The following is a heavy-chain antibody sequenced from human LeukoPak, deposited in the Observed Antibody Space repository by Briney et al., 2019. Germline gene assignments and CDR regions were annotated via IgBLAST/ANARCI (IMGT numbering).Heavy chain of an antibody. Sequence: GGSLRLSCTASGFTFGDYAMSWFRQAPGKGLEWVGFIRSKAYGGTTEYAASVKGRFTISRDDSKSIAYLQMNGLKTEDTAVYYCTRDHWGGGYYLSFDYWGQGTLVTVSS. CDR1: GFTFGDYA. V-gene: IGHV3-49*03. CDR3: TRDHWGGGYYLSFDY. J-gene: IGHJ4*02. CDR2: IRSKAYGGTT. D-gene: IGHD3-3*01.